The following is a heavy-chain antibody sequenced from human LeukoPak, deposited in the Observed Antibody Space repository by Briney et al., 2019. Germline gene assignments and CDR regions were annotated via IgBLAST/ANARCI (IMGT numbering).Heavy chain of an antibody. CDR1: GYTFTSYD. CDR2: MNPNSGNT. D-gene: IGHD3-22*01. J-gene: IGHJ4*02. CDR3: ASGLDYYDSSGYYGFVY. V-gene: IGHV1-8*01. Sequence: GASVKVSCKASGYTFTSYDINWVRQATGQGLEWMGWMNPNSGNTGFAQKFQGRVTMTRNTSISTAYMELSSLRSEDTAVYYCASGLDYYDSSGYYGFVYWGQGTLVTVSS.